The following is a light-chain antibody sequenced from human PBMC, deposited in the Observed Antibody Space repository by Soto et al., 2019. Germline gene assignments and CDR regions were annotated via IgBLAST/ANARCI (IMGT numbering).Light chain of an antibody. Sequence: EIQMTNSPASLSASVRDRVTITCRASQMISSWLAWYQQNTGKAPKLLIYDASNLESGVPSRFSGSGSGTEFTLTISSLQPDDFATYYCQHYNSYLIPFGQGTRLAIK. J-gene: IGKJ5*01. V-gene: IGKV1-5*01. CDR1: QMISSW. CDR3: QHYNSYLIP. CDR2: DAS.